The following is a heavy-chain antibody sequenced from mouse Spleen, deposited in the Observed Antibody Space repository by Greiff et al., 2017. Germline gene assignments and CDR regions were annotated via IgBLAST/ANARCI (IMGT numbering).Heavy chain of an antibody. V-gene: IGHV5-6-5*01. D-gene: IGHD1-1*01. CDR2: ISSGGST. Sequence: EVQVVESGGGLVKPGGSLKLSCAASGFTFSSYAMSWVRQTPEKRLEWVASISSGGSTYYPDSVKGRFTISRDNARNILYLQMSSLRSEDTAMYYCARRGSSYDAMDYWGQGTSVTVSS. J-gene: IGHJ4*01. CDR3: ARRGSSYDAMDY. CDR1: GFTFSSYA.